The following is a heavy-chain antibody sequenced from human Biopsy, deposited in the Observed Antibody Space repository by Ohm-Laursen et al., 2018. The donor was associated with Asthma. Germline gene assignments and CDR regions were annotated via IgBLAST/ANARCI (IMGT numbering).Heavy chain of an antibody. CDR1: GGTFSNFA. V-gene: IGHV1-69*13. D-gene: IGHD6-19*01. CDR2: IKTGFGTT. J-gene: IGHJ6*02. CDR3: ARCQVGYSSGWSLLLKKIYYAGMDV. Sequence: GASVKVSCKAPGGTFSNFAISWVRQAPGQGLEWLGGIKTGFGTTNYAQKFQGRVTITADESTSTAYMEVTSLRSEDTAIYYCARCQVGYSSGWSLLLKKIYYAGMDVWGQGTAVTVSS.